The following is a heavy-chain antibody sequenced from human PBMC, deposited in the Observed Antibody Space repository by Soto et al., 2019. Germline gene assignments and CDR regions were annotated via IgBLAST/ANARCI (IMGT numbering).Heavy chain of an antibody. V-gene: IGHV4-34*01. CDR1: GGSFSGYY. J-gene: IGHJ6*03. Sequence: SETLSLTCAVYGGSFSGYYWSWIRQPPGKGLEWIGEINHSGRTNYNPSLRSRVTISIDTSENQFSLNLRSVTAADTAVYYCARVYGYFYYYHMDIWGKGTTVTVSS. D-gene: IGHD3-16*01. CDR3: ARVYGYFYYYHMDI. CDR2: INHSGRT.